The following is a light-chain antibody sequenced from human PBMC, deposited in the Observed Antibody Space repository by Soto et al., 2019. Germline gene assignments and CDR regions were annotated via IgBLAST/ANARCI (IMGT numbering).Light chain of an antibody. CDR3: AAWDDSLSGLYV. J-gene: IGLJ1*01. CDR2: RNN. Sequence: QSVLTQPPSASGTPGQRVTISCSGSSSKIGSNYVYWYQQLPGTAPKLLIYRNNQRPSGVPDRFSGSKSGTSASLAISGLRSEDEADYYCAAWDDSLSGLYVFGFGTTVIVL. CDR1: SSKIGSNY. V-gene: IGLV1-47*01.